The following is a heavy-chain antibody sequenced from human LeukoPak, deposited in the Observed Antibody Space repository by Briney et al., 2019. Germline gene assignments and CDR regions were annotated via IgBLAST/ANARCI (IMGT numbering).Heavy chain of an antibody. CDR3: ARVVAPRSGYYLDAFDI. J-gene: IGHJ3*02. V-gene: IGHV4-4*07. CDR2: IYTSGST. D-gene: IGHD3-22*01. CDR1: GGSISSYY. Sequence: KPSETLSLTCTVSGGSISSYYWSWIRQPAGKGLEWVGRIYTSGSTNYNPSLKSRVTMSVDTSKNQFSLKLSSVTAPDTAVYYCARVVAPRSGYYLDAFDIWGQGTMVTVSS.